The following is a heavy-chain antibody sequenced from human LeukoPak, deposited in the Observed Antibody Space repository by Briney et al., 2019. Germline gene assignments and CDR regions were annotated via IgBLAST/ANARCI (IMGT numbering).Heavy chain of an antibody. Sequence: GGSLRLSCAASGLTFSSNWMTWVRQAPGKGLEWLANINPDGSDKSYVDSMKGRFTISRDNAKNPLYLQMNGLRADDTAVYYCARHSDWSYDYWGQGTLVTVSS. CDR1: GLTFSSNW. V-gene: IGHV3-7*01. D-gene: IGHD1-7*01. CDR2: INPDGSDK. CDR3: ARHSDWSYDY. J-gene: IGHJ4*02.